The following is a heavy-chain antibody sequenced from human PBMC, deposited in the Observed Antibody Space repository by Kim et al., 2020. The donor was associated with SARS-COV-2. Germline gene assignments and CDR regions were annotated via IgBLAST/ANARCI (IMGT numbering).Heavy chain of an antibody. J-gene: IGHJ4*02. V-gene: IGHV3-23*01. D-gene: IGHD6-13*01. CDR2: ISAGADST. Sequence: GGSLRLSCAASGFTFSSYAMSWVRQAPGKGLEWVSSISAGADSTYYADSVKGRFTISRDNSKNTLYLKMNSLRAEDTAVYYCAKIKPFEQQVVLAPVDYWGQGTLVTVSS. CDR1: GFTFSSYA. CDR3: AKIKPFEQQVVLAPVDY.